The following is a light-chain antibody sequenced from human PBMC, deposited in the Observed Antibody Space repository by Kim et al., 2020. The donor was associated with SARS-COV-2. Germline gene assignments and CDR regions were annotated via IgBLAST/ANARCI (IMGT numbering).Light chain of an antibody. J-gene: IGKJ2*01. CDR3: QQYDNY. V-gene: IGKV1-5*03. CDR1: LSTSLW. CDR2: MSS. Sequence: SPQTSSSRTIVILTVRASLSTSLWFACYQQKPGKAPKLLISMSSSLQSVVPSRFSGSGSGTEFTLTISSLQPDDFGTYYCQQYDNYFGQGTRLEIK.